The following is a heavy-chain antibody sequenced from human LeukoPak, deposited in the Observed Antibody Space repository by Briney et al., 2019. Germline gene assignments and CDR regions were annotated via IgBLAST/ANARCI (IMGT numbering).Heavy chain of an antibody. D-gene: IGHD2-2*01. V-gene: IGHV3-23*01. CDR1: GFTFSSYA. Sequence: PGGSLRLSCAASGFTFSSYAMSWVRQAPGKGLEWVSAISGSAGSTNYADSVKGRFTISRDNSKNTLYLQMNSLRVEDTAVYYCAKRVASSTSLIDYWGQGTLVTVSS. CDR3: AKRVASSTSLIDY. J-gene: IGHJ4*02. CDR2: ISGSAGST.